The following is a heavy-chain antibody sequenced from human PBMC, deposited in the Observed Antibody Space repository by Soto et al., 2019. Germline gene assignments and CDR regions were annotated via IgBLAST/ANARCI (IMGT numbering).Heavy chain of an antibody. CDR2: ISSRSSVI. J-gene: IGHJ4*02. Sequence: GGSLRLSCAASGFTFSSYSMIWVRQAPGEGLEWLSFISSRSSVIYYAASVQGRFIISRDNAKNSLYLQMNSLTAEDTAVYYCARAFAGSSSSDYWGQGTLVTVSS. V-gene: IGHV3-21*01. CDR3: ARAFAGSSSSDY. D-gene: IGHD6-6*01. CDR1: GFTFSSYS.